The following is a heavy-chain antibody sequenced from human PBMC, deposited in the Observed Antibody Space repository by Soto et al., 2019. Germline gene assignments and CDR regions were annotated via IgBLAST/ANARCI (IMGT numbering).Heavy chain of an antibody. D-gene: IGHD2-8*01. J-gene: IGHJ4*02. Sequence: PGGSLRLSCAASGFTFSSYAMSWVRQAPGKGLEWVSAISGSGGSTYYADSVKGRFTISRDNSKNTLYLQMNSLRAEDTAVYYCAKGEPEIVLMVYDPVVALYWGQGTLVTVSS. V-gene: IGHV3-23*01. CDR2: ISGSGGST. CDR1: GFTFSSYA. CDR3: AKGEPEIVLMVYDPVVALY.